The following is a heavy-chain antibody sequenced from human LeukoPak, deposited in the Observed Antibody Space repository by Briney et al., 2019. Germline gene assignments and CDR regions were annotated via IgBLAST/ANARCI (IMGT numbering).Heavy chain of an antibody. D-gene: IGHD1-26*01. CDR2: IYTSGST. CDR1: GGSISSGSYY. J-gene: IGHJ4*02. Sequence: SQTLSLTCTVSGGSISSGSYYWSWIRQPAGKGLEWIGRIYTSGSTNYNPSLKSRVTMSVDTSKNQFSLKLSSVTAADTAVYYCARERGATEYWGQGTLVTVSS. V-gene: IGHV4-61*02. CDR3: ARERGATEY.